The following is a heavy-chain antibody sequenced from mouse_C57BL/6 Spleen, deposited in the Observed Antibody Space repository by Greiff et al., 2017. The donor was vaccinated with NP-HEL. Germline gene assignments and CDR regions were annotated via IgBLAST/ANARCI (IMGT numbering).Heavy chain of an antibody. Sequence: QVQLQQPGAELVRPGTSVKLSCKASGYTFTSYWMHWVKQRPGQGLEWIGVIDPSDSYTNYNQKFKGKATLTVETSSSTAYMQLSSLTSEESAVYYCARYGVDPCWGQGTLVTVAA. CDR3: ARYGVDPC. J-gene: IGHJ3*01. V-gene: IGHV1-59*01. D-gene: IGHD1-1*01. CDR2: IDPSDSYT. CDR1: GYTFTSYW.